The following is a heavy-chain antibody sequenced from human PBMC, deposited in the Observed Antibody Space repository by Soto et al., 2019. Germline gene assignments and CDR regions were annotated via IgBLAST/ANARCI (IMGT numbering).Heavy chain of an antibody. J-gene: IGHJ5*02. CDR3: ARVLTKLRYFDWLLYLPDP. D-gene: IGHD3-9*01. CDR1: GYTFTSYG. Sequence: ASVKVSCKASGYTFTSYGISWVRQAPGQGLEWMGWISAYNGNTNYAQKPQGRVTMTTDTSTSTAYMELRSLRSDDTAVYYCARVLTKLRYFDWLLYLPDPWGQGTLVTVSS. V-gene: IGHV1-18*01. CDR2: ISAYNGNT.